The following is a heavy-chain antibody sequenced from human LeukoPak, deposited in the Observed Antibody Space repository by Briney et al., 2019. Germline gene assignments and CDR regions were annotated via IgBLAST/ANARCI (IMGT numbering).Heavy chain of an antibody. Sequence: GASVKVSCKASGYSFIGHGITWVRQAPGQGLEWMGWISAYNGNTKYAQNLQGRVTMTTDISTSTAYMELRSLRSDDTAVYYCARPGADCGSAGCYTYPYYGLDVWGQGTTVTVSS. CDR1: GYSFIGHG. J-gene: IGHJ6*02. V-gene: IGHV1-18*01. CDR3: ARPGADCGSAGCYTYPYYGLDV. CDR2: ISAYNGNT. D-gene: IGHD2-2*02.